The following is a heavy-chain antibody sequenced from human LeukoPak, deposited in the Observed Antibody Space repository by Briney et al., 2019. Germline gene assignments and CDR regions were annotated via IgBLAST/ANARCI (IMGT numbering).Heavy chain of an antibody. CDR3: ASARLGSGLEGAFDV. CDR1: GGSISSYY. CDR2: IYYSGST. V-gene: IGHV4-59*01. D-gene: IGHD6-25*01. J-gene: IGHJ3*01. Sequence: PSETLSLTCTVSGGSISSYYWSWIRQPPGKGLEWIGYIYYSGSTNYNPSLKSRVTISIDASKNQFSLWLSSVTAADTAVYHCASARLGSGLEGAFDVWGQGTMVTVSS.